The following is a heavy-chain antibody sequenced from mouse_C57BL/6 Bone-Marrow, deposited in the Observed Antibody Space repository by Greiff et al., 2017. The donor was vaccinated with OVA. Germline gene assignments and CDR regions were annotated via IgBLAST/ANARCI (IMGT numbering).Heavy chain of an antibody. V-gene: IGHV1-81*01. J-gene: IGHJ4*01. CDR1: GYTFTSYG. D-gene: IGHD1-1*01. CDR2: IYPRSGNT. Sequence: QVQLKQSGAELARPGASVKLSCKASGYTFTSYGISWVKQRTGQGLEWIGEIYPRSGNTYYNEKFKGKATLTADKSSSTAYMELRSLTSEDSAVYFCARGLGSSFYYAMDYWGQGTSVTVSS. CDR3: ARGLGSSFYYAMDY.